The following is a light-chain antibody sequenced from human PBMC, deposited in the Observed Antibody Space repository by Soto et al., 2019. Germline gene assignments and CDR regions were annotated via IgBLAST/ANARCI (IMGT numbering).Light chain of an antibody. V-gene: IGLV2-14*01. J-gene: IGLJ1*01. CDR3: SSYTSTSTYV. CDR1: SSDVGGYNY. CDR2: DVT. Sequence: QSALTQPASVSGSPGQSITTSCTGTSSDVGGYNYVSWYQQHPGKAPKLMIYDVTYRPSGVSNRFSGSKSGTTASLTLSGLQAEDEAEYYCSSYTSTSTYVFGTGTKVTVL.